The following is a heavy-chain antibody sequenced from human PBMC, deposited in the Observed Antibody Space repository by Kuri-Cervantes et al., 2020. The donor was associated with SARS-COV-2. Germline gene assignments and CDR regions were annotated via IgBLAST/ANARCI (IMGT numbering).Heavy chain of an antibody. Sequence: SETLSLTCTFSGGSISTYYWSWIRQPPGKGLEWIGYIYYSGSTTYNPSLKSRVTISVDTSKNQFSLELDSVTAADTAVYYCARESNYSHYYGTEVWGQGTTVTVSS. CDR3: ARESNYSHYYGTEV. CDR1: GGSISTYY. V-gene: IGHV4-59*01. CDR2: IYYSGST. J-gene: IGHJ6*02.